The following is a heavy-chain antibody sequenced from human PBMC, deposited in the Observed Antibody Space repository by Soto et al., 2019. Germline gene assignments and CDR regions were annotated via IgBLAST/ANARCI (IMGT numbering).Heavy chain of an antibody. Sequence: QVQLVQSGAEVKKPGSSVKVSCKASGGTFSSYAISWVRQAPGQGLEWMGGIIPIFGTANYAQKFQGRVTITADESTSTAYMELSSLRSEDTAVYYCAGYCSSTSCYKGHYYYYYGMDVWGQGTTVTVSS. D-gene: IGHD2-2*02. CDR2: IIPIFGTA. J-gene: IGHJ6*02. CDR1: GGTFSSYA. V-gene: IGHV1-69*01. CDR3: AGYCSSTSCYKGHYYYYYGMDV.